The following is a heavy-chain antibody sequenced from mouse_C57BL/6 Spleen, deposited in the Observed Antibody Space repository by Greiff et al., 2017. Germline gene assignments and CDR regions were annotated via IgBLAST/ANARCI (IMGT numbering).Heavy chain of an antibody. CDR1: GYSITSGYD. J-gene: IGHJ4*01. CDR2: ISYSGST. D-gene: IGHD1-1*01. Sequence: EVKLVESGPGMVKPSQSLSLTCTVTGYSITSGYDWHWIRHFPGNKLEWMGYISYSGSTNYNPSLKSRISITHDTSKNHFFLKLNSVTTEDTATYYCARTYGSSPWYYAMDYWGQGTSVTVSS. V-gene: IGHV3-1*01. CDR3: ARTYGSSPWYYAMDY.